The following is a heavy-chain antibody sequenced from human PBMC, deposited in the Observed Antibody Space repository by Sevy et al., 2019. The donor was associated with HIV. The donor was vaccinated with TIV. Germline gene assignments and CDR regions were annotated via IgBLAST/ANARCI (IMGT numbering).Heavy chain of an antibody. CDR1: GFTFSSYA. Sequence: GGSLRLSCAASGFTFSSYAMSWVRQAPGKGLEWVSAISGSGGSTYYADSVTGRFTTSKDNSKNTLYLQMNSLRAEDTAVYYCAKVRIGPGSSSLSALANYFDYWGQGTLVTVSS. CDR3: AKVRIGPGSSSLSALANYFDY. J-gene: IGHJ4*02. CDR2: ISGSGGST. V-gene: IGHV3-23*01. D-gene: IGHD6-13*01.